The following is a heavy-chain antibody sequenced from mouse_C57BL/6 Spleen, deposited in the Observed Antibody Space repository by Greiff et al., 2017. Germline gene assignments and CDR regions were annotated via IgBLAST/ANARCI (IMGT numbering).Heavy chain of an antibody. V-gene: IGHV1-15*01. CDR2: IDPETGGT. CDR3: TRMRSSGYAYFDY. Sequence: VQLQQSGAELVRPGASVTLSCKASGYTFTDYEMHWVKQTPVHGLEWIGAIDPETGGTAYTQKFKGKAILTADKSSSTAYMELRSLTSEDSAVYYCTRMRSSGYAYFDYWGKGTTRTVSS. CDR1: GYTFTDYE. J-gene: IGHJ2*01. D-gene: IGHD3-2*02.